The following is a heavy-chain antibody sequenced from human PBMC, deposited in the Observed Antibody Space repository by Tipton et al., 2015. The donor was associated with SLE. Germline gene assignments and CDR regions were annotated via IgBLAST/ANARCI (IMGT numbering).Heavy chain of an antibody. V-gene: IGHV3-7*01. CDR3: ARGGRTFDY. D-gene: IGHD3-16*01. Sequence: GSLRLSCAASGFTFSNYWMSWVRQAPGKGLEWVANIKQDGSEKKYVDSVKGRFTISRDNAKNSLYLQMNSLRAEDTAVYYCARGGRTFDYWGQGTLVTVSS. J-gene: IGHJ4*02. CDR1: GFTFSNYW. CDR2: IKQDGSEK.